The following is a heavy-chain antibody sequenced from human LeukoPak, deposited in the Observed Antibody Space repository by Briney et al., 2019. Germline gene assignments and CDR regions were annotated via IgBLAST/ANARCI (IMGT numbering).Heavy chain of an antibody. D-gene: IGHD3-9*01. J-gene: IGHJ4*02. V-gene: IGHV3-7*01. CDR2: IKQDGSEK. CDR3: ARSFLRYFDWLLYY. Sequence: GGSLRLSCVASGFTFSSYWVTWVRQAPGKGLEWVANIKQDGSEKYYVDSVKGRFTISRDNAKNSLYLQMNSLRAEDTAVYYCARSFLRYFDWLLYYWGQGTLVTVSS. CDR1: GFTFSSYW.